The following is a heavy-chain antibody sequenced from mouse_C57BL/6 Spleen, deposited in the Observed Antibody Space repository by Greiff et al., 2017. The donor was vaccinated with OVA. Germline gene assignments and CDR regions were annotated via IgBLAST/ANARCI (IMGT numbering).Heavy chain of an antibody. CDR3: ARSDGSFDY. Sequence: EVQGVESGGGLVQPGGSLSLSCAASGFTFTDYYMSWVRQPPGKALEWLGFISNKANGSTTDYSSSVKGRFTISRDNSQSILYLQMNALRAEDSATYYCARSDGSFDYWGQGTTLTVSS. V-gene: IGHV7-3*01. CDR2: ISNKANGSTT. J-gene: IGHJ2*01. D-gene: IGHD2-3*01. CDR1: GFTFTDYY.